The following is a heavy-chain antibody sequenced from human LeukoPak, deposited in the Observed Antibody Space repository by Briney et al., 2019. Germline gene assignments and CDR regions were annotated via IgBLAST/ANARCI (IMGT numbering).Heavy chain of an antibody. Sequence: GASVKVSCKASGYTFSTYGISWVRQAPGQGLEWMGWISAYNGNTNYAQKLQGRVTMTTDTSTSTVYMELRSLRSGDTAVYYCARDQQWLDPARHGFDYWGQGTLVTVSS. D-gene: IGHD6-19*01. CDR1: GYTFSTYG. CDR2: ISAYNGNT. J-gene: IGHJ4*02. V-gene: IGHV1-18*01. CDR3: ARDQQWLDPARHGFDY.